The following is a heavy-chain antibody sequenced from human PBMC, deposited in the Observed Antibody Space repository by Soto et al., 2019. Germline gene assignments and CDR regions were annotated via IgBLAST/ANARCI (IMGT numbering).Heavy chain of an antibody. J-gene: IGHJ4*02. CDR1: GGSISSDNFY. D-gene: IGHD4-4*01. CDR2: IYYSGST. V-gene: IGHV4-30-4*01. Sequence: NPSETLSLTCTVSGGSISSDNFYWSWIRQPPGKGLEWIGYIYYSGSTYYNPSLKSRVSISVDTSKNQFSLRLSSVTAADTAVYYCARGETTIFDYWGQGTLVTVSS. CDR3: ARGETTIFDY.